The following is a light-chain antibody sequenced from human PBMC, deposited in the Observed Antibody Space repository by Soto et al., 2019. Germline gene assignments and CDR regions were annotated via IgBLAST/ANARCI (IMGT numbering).Light chain of an antibody. CDR3: QQYNNWPRT. Sequence: EIVMTQSPAPLSVSPGERATLSCRASQSVSSNLAWYQQKPGQAPRLLIYGASTRATGIPARFSGSGSGTESTLTISSLQSEDFAVYYCQQYNNWPRTFGQGTKV. CDR2: GAS. J-gene: IGKJ1*01. V-gene: IGKV3-15*01. CDR1: QSVSSN.